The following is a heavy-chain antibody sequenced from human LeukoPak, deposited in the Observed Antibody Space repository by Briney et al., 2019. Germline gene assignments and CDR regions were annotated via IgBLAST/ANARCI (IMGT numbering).Heavy chain of an antibody. D-gene: IGHD1-26*01. Sequence: SETLSLTCTVSGGSISSSNYYWGWIRQPPGKGLEWIGSIYYSGSTYYNPSLKSRVTISVDTSKNQFSLKLSSVTAADTAVYYCARRQGGSYYEPFDYWGQGTLVTVSS. CDR2: IYYSGST. CDR1: GGSISSSNYY. CDR3: ARRQGGSYYEPFDY. V-gene: IGHV4-39*07. J-gene: IGHJ4*02.